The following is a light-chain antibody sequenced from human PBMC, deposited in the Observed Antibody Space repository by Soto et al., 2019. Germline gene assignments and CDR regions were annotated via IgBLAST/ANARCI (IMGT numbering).Light chain of an antibody. CDR1: SSNIGAGYD. J-gene: IGLJ2*01. CDR3: QSYDSSLSGPRV. Sequence: QSVLTQPPSVSGAPGQRVTISCTGSSSNIGAGYDVHWYQQLPGTAPKLLIYGNSNRPSGVPDRFSGSKSGTSASLAITGPRAEDEADYYGQSYDSSLSGPRVFGGGTKLP. CDR2: GNS. V-gene: IGLV1-40*01.